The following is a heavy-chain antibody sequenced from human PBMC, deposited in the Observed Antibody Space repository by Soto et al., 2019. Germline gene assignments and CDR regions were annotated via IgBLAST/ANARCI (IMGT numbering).Heavy chain of an antibody. J-gene: IGHJ6*02. CDR3: ARLGYDYVWGSSYYYYYGMDV. CDR1: GGSISSSSYY. CDR2: IYYSGST. V-gene: IGHV4-39*01. D-gene: IGHD3-16*01. Sequence: SETLSLTCTVAGGSISSSSYYWGWIRQPPGKGLEWIGSIYYSGSTYYNPSLKSRVTISVDTSKNQFSLKLSSVTAADTAVYYCARLGYDYVWGSSYYYYYGMDVWGQGTTVTVSS.